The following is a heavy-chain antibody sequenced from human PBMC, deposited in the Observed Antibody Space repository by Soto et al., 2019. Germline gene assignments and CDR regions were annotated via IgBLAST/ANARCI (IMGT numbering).Heavy chain of an antibody. J-gene: IGHJ4*02. V-gene: IGHV3-23*01. CDR2: ISGSGGST. CDR3: AKEIVVVVAATPGSDY. D-gene: IGHD2-15*01. Sequence: GGSLRLSCAASGFTFSSYAMSWVRQAPGKGLEWVSAISGSGGSTYYADSVKGRFTISRDNSKNTLYLQMNSLRAEDTAVYYCAKEIVVVVAATPGSDYWGQGTLVTVSS. CDR1: GFTFSSYA.